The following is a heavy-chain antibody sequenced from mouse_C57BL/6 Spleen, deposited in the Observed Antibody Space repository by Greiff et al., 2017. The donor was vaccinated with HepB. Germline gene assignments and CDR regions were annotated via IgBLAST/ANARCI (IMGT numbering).Heavy chain of an antibody. CDR2: ISSGGSYT. Sequence: DVKLVESGGDLVKPGGSLKLSCAASGFTFSSYGMSWVRQTPDKRLEWVATISSGGSYTYYPDSVKGRFTISRDNAKNTLYLQMSSLKSEDTAMYYCAREGYGNLAFDVWGTGTTVTVSS. CDR1: GFTFSSYG. CDR3: AREGYGNLAFDV. J-gene: IGHJ1*03. V-gene: IGHV5-6*02. D-gene: IGHD2-1*01.